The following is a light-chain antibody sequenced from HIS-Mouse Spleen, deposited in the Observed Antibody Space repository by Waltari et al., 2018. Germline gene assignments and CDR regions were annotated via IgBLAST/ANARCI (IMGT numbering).Light chain of an antibody. CDR1: SSDVGSYNL. CDR2: EGS. Sequence: QSALTQPASVSGSPGQSITISCTGTSSDVGSYNLVSWYQQHPGKAPKLMIYEGSKRPSGVSHRFSGSKSGNTASLTISGLQAEAEADYYCCSYAGSSTWVFGGGTKLTVL. V-gene: IGLV2-23*01. CDR3: CSYAGSSTWV. J-gene: IGLJ3*02.